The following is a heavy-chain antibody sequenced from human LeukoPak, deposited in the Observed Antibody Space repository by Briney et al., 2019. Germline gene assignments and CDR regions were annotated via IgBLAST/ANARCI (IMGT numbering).Heavy chain of an antibody. Sequence: ASVKVSCKVSGYTLTELSMHWVRQAPGKGLEWMGGFDPEDGETIYAQKFQGRVTMTEDTSTDTAYMELSSLRSEDTAVYYCATVVYDSWSGYYPFDYWGQGTLVTVSS. CDR3: ATVVYDSWSGYYPFDY. CDR1: GYTLTELS. CDR2: FDPEDGET. D-gene: IGHD3-3*01. J-gene: IGHJ4*02. V-gene: IGHV1-24*01.